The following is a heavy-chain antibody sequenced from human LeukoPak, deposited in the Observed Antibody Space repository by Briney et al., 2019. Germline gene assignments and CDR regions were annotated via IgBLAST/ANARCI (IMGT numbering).Heavy chain of an antibody. D-gene: IGHD6-19*01. Sequence: ASEKVSCKASGYTFTSYGISWVRQAPGQGLEWMGWISAYNGNTNYAQKLQGRVTMTTDTSTSTAYMELRSLRSDDTAVYYCARATGYSSGWSPAYYFDYWGQGTLVTVSS. CDR3: ARATGYSSGWSPAYYFDY. V-gene: IGHV1-18*01. CDR1: GYTFTSYG. J-gene: IGHJ4*02. CDR2: ISAYNGNT.